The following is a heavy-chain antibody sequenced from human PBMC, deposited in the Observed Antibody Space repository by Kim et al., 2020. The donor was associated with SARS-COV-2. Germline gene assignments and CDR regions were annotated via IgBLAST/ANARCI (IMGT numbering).Heavy chain of an antibody. J-gene: IGHJ4*02. Sequence: GGSLRLSCAASGFTFSDYAMDWARQAPGKGLEWLGRIRNEASSYITEYAASVKARFTMSRDDSKSSLFLQMDRLTTEDTAMYYCRRPDNGRGEWGQGTLV. CDR2: IRNEASSYIT. D-gene: IGHD3-10*01. CDR1: GFTFSDYA. V-gene: IGHV3-72*01. CDR3: RRPDNGRGE.